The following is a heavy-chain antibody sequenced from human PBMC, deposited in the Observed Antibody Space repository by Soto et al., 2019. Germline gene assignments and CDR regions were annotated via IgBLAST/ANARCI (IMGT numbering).Heavy chain of an antibody. CDR3: ARETAGRFDY. Sequence: QVQLVQSGAEVKKPGASVKVSCKASGYTFTSYDINWVRQATGQGLEWMGWMNPNSGNTAYAQKFQGRVTMTRNTSIRTSYQELSSVRSEDTAVYYCARETAGRFDYWGQGTLVTVSS. D-gene: IGHD6-25*01. CDR2: MNPNSGNT. V-gene: IGHV1-8*01. J-gene: IGHJ4*02. CDR1: GYTFTSYD.